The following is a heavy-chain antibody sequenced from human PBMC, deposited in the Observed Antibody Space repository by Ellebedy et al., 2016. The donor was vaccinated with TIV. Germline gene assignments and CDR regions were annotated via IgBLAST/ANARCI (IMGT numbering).Heavy chain of an antibody. CDR2: IYHNGGA. V-gene: IGHV4-30-2*01. CDR1: GGSISSGGYS. J-gene: IGHJ5*02. Sequence: MPSETLSLTCDVSGGSISSGGYSLNSLRQPPGKGLEWIGYIYHNGGASYNPSLRSRLTISVDRSKNQFSLKLSSVTAADTAVYYCAREGGQLWSNWFDPWGQGTLVTVSS. CDR3: AREGGQLWSNWFDP. D-gene: IGHD5-18*01.